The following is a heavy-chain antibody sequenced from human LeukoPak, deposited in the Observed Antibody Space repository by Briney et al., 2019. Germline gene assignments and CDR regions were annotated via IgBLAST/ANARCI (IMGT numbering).Heavy chain of an antibody. J-gene: IGHJ4*01. Sequence: GGSLRLSCAASGFTFSSYWMRWVRQAPGKGLEWVANIKQDGSEKYYVDSVKGRFTISRDNAKNSLYLQMNSLRAEDTAVYYCARLVVVVPAAIGPWPSMFFDYWGDGTLVTVSS. D-gene: IGHD2-2*02. CDR3: ARLVVVVPAAIGPWPSMFFDY. CDR2: IKQDGSEK. CDR1: GFTFSSYW. V-gene: IGHV3-7*01.